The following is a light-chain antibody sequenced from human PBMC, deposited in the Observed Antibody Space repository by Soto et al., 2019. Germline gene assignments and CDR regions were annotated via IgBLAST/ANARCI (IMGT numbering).Light chain of an antibody. V-gene: IGKV3-20*01. CDR3: QQYGSSPR. Sequence: EIVLTQSPGTLSLSPGERATLSSRASQSVSSSYLAWYQQKPGQAPRLLIYGASSRATGIPDRFSGSGSGTDFTLTISRLEPEDFAVYYCQQYGSSPRFGGGTKVEIK. J-gene: IGKJ4*01. CDR1: QSVSSSY. CDR2: GAS.